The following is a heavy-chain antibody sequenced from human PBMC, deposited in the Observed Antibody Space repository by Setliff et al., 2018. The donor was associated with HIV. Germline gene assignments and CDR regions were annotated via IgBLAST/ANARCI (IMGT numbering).Heavy chain of an antibody. CDR1: GFTFSSYA. J-gene: IGHJ1*01. D-gene: IGHD1-7*01. CDR3: AREETNRGELHD. Sequence: PGGSLRLSCAASGFTFSSYAMQWVRQAPGKGLEWVAVVSSNGKTRFYAESVKGLFTISRDNSKNTVSLQMDSLRVEDTAVYYCAREETNRGELHDWGQGTLVTVSS. CDR2: VSSNGKTR. V-gene: IGHV3-30*04.